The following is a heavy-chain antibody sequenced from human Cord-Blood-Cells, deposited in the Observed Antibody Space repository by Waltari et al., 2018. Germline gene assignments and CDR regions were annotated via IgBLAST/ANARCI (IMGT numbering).Heavy chain of an antibody. CDR3: ARLDVRFSYYFDY. J-gene: IGHJ4*02. V-gene: IGHV4-39*01. D-gene: IGHD3-10*02. CDR1: GCSIRSTSYH. CDR2: IYYSGST. Sequence: QLQLQESGPGLVKPSETLSLTCTVSGCSIRSTSYHWGRIRQPPGKGLEWIGSIYYSGSTYYNPSLKSRVTISVDTSKNQFSLKLSSVTAADTAVYYCARLDVRFSYYFDYWGQGTLVTVSS.